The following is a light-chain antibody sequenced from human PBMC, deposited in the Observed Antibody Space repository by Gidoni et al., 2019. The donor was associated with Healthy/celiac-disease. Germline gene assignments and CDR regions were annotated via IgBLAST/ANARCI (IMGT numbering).Light chain of an antibody. CDR2: QAS. Sequence: SYELTQPPSVSGSPGQTASIPCSGDKLGDKYACWYQQKPGQSPVLVIYQASKRPSGIPERFSGSNSGNTATLTISGTQAMDEADYYCQAWDSSTAVFGGGTKLTVL. CDR3: QAWDSSTAV. J-gene: IGLJ2*01. V-gene: IGLV3-1*01. CDR1: KLGDKY.